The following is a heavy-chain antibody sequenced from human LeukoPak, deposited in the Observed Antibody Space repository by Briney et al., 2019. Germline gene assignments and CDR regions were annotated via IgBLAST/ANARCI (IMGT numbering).Heavy chain of an antibody. J-gene: IGHJ6*02. Sequence: GGSLRLSCAASGFTFSSYSMNWVRQAPGKGLEWVSSISSSSSYIYYADSVKGRFTISRDNAKNSLYLQMNSLRAEDTAVYYCAREPHGYCSSTSCYNYYYGMDVWGQGTTVTVSS. V-gene: IGHV3-21*01. CDR1: GFTFSSYS. CDR3: AREPHGYCSSTSCYNYYYGMDV. CDR2: ISSSSSYI. D-gene: IGHD2-2*02.